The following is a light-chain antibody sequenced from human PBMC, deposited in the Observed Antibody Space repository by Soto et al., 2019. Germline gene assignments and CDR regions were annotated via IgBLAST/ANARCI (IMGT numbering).Light chain of an antibody. CDR2: GAS. CDR1: QSVSSSY. V-gene: IGKV3D-20*02. Sequence: EIVLTQSPGTLSLSPGERATLSCRASQSVSSSYLAWYQQKPGQAPRLLIYGASSRATGIPDRFSGSGSGTDFTLTISRLEPEEFAVYYCQQRNNWPPSISFGQGTRLDIK. CDR3: QQRNNWPPSIS. J-gene: IGKJ5*01.